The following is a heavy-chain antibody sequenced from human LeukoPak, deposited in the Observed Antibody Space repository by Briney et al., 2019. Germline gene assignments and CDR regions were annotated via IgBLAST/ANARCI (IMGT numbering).Heavy chain of an antibody. Sequence: SETLSLTCTVSGGSISSSSYYWGWIRQPPGKGLEWIGSIYYSGSTYYNPSLKSRVTISVDTSKNQFSLKLSSVTAADTAVYYCARRSTRKYQLPTPKIYYFDYWGQGTLVTVSS. V-gene: IGHV4-39*07. CDR3: ARRSTRKYQLPTPKIYYFDY. CDR2: IYYSGST. D-gene: IGHD2-2*01. J-gene: IGHJ4*02. CDR1: GGSISSSSYY.